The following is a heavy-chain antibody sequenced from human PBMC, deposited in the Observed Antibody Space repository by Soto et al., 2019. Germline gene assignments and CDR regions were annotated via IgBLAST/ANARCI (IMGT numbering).Heavy chain of an antibody. CDR2: INAGNGNT. CDR1: GYTFTSYA. Sequence: ASVKVSCKASGYTFTSYAMHWVRQAPGQRLEWMGWINAGNGNTKYSQKFQGRVTITRDTSASTAYMELSSLRSENTAVYYCARDPGYNYGYNWGQGTLVTVSS. J-gene: IGHJ4*02. CDR3: ARDPGYNYGYN. D-gene: IGHD5-18*01. V-gene: IGHV1-3*01.